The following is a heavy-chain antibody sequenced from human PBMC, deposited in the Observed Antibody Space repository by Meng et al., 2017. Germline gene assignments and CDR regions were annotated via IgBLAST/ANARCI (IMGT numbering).Heavy chain of an antibody. J-gene: IGHJ4*02. CDR1: GFSLSTSGVG. Sequence: SAPTLLKPTHTLTLTCTFSGFSLSTSGVGVGWIRQPPGKALEWLALIYWDDDKRYSPSLKSRLTITKDTSKNQVILTMTNMDPVDTATYYCAHRREIGDGQWLVPYYFDYWGQGTLVTVSS. D-gene: IGHD6-19*01. V-gene: IGHV2-5*02. CDR3: AHRREIGDGQWLVPYYFDY. CDR2: IYWDDDK.